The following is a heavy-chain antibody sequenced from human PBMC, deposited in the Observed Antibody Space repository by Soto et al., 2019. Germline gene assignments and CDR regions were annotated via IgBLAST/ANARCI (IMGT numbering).Heavy chain of an antibody. V-gene: IGHV3-21*01. CDR3: AGGGCYFYWCEPTGAFDI. Sequence: GGSLRLSCAASGFTFSSYSMNWVRQAPGKGLEWVSSISSSSSYIYYADSVKGRFTISRDNAKSSLYLQMNSLRAEDTAVYYCAGGGCYFYWCEPTGAFDIWGQGTMVTVSS. J-gene: IGHJ3*02. D-gene: IGHD2-15*01. CDR2: ISSSSSYI. CDR1: GFTFSSYS.